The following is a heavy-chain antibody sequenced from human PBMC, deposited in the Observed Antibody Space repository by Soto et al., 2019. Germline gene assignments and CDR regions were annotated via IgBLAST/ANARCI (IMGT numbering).Heavy chain of an antibody. J-gene: IGHJ4*02. D-gene: IGHD2-15*01. CDR1: GGSINSNNYY. CDR2: IYYDGST. CDR3: AKVVVAATRHTDFDS. Sequence: SETLSLTCTVSGGSINSNNYYWAWIRQPPGKGLARIASIYYDGSTYYNPSLKSRVSISVDTSKNHFSLKLTSATAADTAVYYCAKVVVAATRHTDFDSWGQGTLVTVSS. V-gene: IGHV4-39*02.